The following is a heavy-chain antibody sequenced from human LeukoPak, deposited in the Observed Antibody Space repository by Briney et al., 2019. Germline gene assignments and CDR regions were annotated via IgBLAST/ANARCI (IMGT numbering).Heavy chain of an antibody. CDR3: AKGQTLAVAGMIY. CDR1: GFTFSSYA. Sequence: AGASLRLSCAASGFTFSSYAMSWVRQAPGKGLEWVSAIRGSGGSTYYADSVKGRFTISRDNSKNTLYLQMNSLRAEDTAVYYCAKGQTLAVAGMIYWGQGTLVTVSS. D-gene: IGHD6-19*01. V-gene: IGHV3-23*01. J-gene: IGHJ4*02. CDR2: IRGSGGST.